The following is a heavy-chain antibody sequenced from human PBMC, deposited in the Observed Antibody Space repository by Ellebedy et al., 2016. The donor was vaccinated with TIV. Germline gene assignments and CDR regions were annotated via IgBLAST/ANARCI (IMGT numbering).Heavy chain of an antibody. D-gene: IGHD6-19*01. J-gene: IGHJ1*01. Sequence: GGSLRLSCAASGFTFSSYGMHWVRQAPGKGLEWVAVIWYDGSNKYNADSVKGRFTISRDNSKNTLYLQMNSLRAEDTAVYYCARDRESSGARYFQHWGQGTLVTVSS. V-gene: IGHV3-33*01. CDR1: GFTFSSYG. CDR3: ARDRESSGARYFQH. CDR2: IWYDGSNK.